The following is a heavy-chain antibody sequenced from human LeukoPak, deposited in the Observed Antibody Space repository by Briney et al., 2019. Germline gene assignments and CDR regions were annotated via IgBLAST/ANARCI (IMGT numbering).Heavy chain of an antibody. J-gene: IGHJ2*01. CDR2: VSGYNGNT. D-gene: IGHD5-12*01. V-gene: IGHV1-18*04. Sequence: VASVKVSCKASGYTFINYGFTWVRQAPGQGLEWMGWVSGYNGNTNYLQKFQGRVTMTTDTSSNTVYMDLRGLTSDDTAVYYCARVSTNKRVSGYDPQGYFDLWGRGTLVTVSS. CDR1: GYTFINYG. CDR3: ARVSTNKRVSGYDPQGYFDL.